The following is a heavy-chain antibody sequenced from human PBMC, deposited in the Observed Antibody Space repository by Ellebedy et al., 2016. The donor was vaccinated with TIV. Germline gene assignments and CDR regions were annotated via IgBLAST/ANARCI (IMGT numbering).Heavy chain of an antibody. J-gene: IGHJ4*02. V-gene: IGHV3-30*18. CDR3: AKGYSYGDY. CDR1: GFTFSSDG. Sequence: GASLKISCAASGFTFSSDGMHWVRQAPGKGLGWGAVISIDGSDNYYADSVKGRFTISRDNSKNTLYLQLNSLRAEDTAVYYCAKGYSYGDYWGQGTLVTVSS. D-gene: IGHD5-18*01. CDR2: ISIDGSDN.